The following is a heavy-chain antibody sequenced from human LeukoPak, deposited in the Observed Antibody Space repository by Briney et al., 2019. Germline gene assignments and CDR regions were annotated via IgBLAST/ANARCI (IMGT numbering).Heavy chain of an antibody. CDR1: GGSISSYY. CDR3: ARVGGTAPRYFDY. D-gene: IGHD2-21*02. V-gene: IGHV4-59*12. J-gene: IGHJ4*02. CDR2: IYYSGST. Sequence: SETLSLTCAVSGGSISSYYWSWIRQPPGKGLEWIGYIYYSGSTNYNPSLKSRVTISVDTSKNQFSLKLSSVTAADTAVYYCARVGGTAPRYFDYWGQGTLVTVSS.